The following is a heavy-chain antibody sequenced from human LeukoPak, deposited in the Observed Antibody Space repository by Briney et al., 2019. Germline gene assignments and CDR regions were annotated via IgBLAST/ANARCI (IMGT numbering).Heavy chain of an antibody. D-gene: IGHD1-26*01. CDR3: ATRGRGSNY. CDR2: IHSDGTAT. J-gene: IGHJ4*02. Sequence: GGSLRLSCAASGFTFSTYWMHWVRQVPGKGLVWVSRIHSDGTATNYADSVKGRFTISRDNAKNTLYLQMNSLRADDTAVYYCATRGRGSNYGGQGTLVTVSS. V-gene: IGHV3-74*01. CDR1: GFTFSTYW.